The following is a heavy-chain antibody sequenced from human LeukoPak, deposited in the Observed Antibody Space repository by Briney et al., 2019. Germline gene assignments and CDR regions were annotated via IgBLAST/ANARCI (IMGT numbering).Heavy chain of an antibody. CDR2: INWNGGST. CDR1: GFTFDDYG. CDR3: ARGSYNWNDVVGDFDY. J-gene: IGHJ4*02. V-gene: IGHV3-20*04. D-gene: IGHD1-20*01. Sequence: PGGSLRLSCAASGFTFDDYGMSWVRHAPGKGLEWVSGINWNGGSTGYADSVKGRFTISRDNAKNSLYLQMNSLGAEDTALYYCARGSYNWNDVVGDFDYWGQGTLVTVSS.